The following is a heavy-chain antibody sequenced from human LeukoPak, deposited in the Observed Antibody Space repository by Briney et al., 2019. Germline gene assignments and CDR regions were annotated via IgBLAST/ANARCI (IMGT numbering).Heavy chain of an antibody. V-gene: IGHV4-59*01. CDR3: ARDRSSSSWPYYYYYGMDV. J-gene: IGHJ6*02. CDR1: GGSISSYY. CDR2: IYYSGST. D-gene: IGHD6-13*01. Sequence: PSETLSLTCTVSGGSISSYYWSWIRQHPGKGLEWIGYIYYSGSTNYNPSLKSRVTISVDTSKNQFSLKLSSVTAADTAVYYCARDRSSSSWPYYYYYGMDVWGQGTTVTVSS.